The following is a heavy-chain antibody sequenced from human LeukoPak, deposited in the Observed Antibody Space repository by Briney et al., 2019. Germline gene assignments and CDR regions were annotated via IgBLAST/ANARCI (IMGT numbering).Heavy chain of an antibody. CDR2: ISNSGGTA. V-gene: IGHV3-23*01. J-gene: IGHJ4*02. CDR3: AKDHRSSPAGY. D-gene: IGHD6-13*01. CDR1: GFTFSSSP. Sequence: GGSLRLSCAASGFTFSSSPMSWVRQAPGKGLEWVSGISNSGGTAYYADSVKGRFTISRDNSRNTLYLQMSSLRVEDTAVYYCAKDHRSSPAGYWGQGTLVTV.